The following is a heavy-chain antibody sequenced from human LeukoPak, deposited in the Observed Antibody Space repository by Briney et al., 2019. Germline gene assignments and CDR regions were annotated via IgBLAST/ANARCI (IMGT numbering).Heavy chain of an antibody. CDR3: ARDGKGGGSYYSAFDI. CDR1: GFTFSSYA. Sequence: PGGSLRLSCAASGFTFSSYAMHWVRQAPGKGLEWVAVISYDGCNKYYADSVKGRFTISRDNSKNTLYLQMNSLRAEDTAVYYCARDGKGGGSYYSAFDIWGQGTMVTVSS. D-gene: IGHD1-26*01. V-gene: IGHV3-30-3*01. CDR2: ISYDGCNK. J-gene: IGHJ3*02.